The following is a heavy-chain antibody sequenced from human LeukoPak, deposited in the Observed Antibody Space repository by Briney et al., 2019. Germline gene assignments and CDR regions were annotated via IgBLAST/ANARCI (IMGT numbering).Heavy chain of an antibody. CDR2: IYPGDSDT. D-gene: IGHD5-12*01. J-gene: IGHJ4*02. Sequence: GESLKTSCKGSGYSFTSYWIGWVRQMPGKGLEWMGIIYPGDSDTRYSPSFQGQVTISADKSISTAYLQWSSLKASDTAMYYCARRGYSGYDYGLFDYWGQGTLVTASS. CDR1: GYSFTSYW. V-gene: IGHV5-51*01. CDR3: ARRGYSGYDYGLFDY.